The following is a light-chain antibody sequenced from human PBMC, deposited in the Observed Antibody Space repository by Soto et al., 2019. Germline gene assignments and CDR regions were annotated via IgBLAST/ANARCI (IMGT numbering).Light chain of an antibody. CDR3: HQGDSVPCT. J-gene: IGKJ1*01. Sequence: DIQMTQSPSSVSASVGDTVTITCRASQEISSWVAWYQQKPGKTPKLLISDASSLQSGVPTRFIGSGSGTDFTLIISGLQPDDFATYFCHQGDSVPCTFGEGTKVDIK. V-gene: IGKV1-12*01. CDR1: QEISSW. CDR2: DAS.